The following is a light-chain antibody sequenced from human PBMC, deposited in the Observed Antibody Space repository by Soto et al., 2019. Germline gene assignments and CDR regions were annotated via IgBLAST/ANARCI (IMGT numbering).Light chain of an antibody. J-gene: IGKJ5*01. Sequence: EIVLTQSPGTLSLSPGERATPSCRASQSVSNNYLAWYQQKPGQAPRLLIYGASNRATGIPDRFSGSGSGTDFTLTISRLEPEDFAVYHCQQYDTLSFGQGTQLEI. CDR2: GAS. CDR3: QQYDTLS. V-gene: IGKV3-20*01. CDR1: QSVSNNY.